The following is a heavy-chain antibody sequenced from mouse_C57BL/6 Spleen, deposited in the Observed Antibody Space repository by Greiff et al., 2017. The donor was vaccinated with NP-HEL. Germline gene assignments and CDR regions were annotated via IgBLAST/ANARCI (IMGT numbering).Heavy chain of an antibody. J-gene: IGHJ3*01. Sequence: EVQLQQSGPVLVKPGASVKMSCKASGYTFTDYYMNWVKQSHGKSLEWIGVINPYNGGTSYNQKFKGKATLTVDKSSSTAYMELNSLTSEDSAVYYCAYYYGSSGFAYWGQGTLVTVSA. D-gene: IGHD1-1*01. CDR1: GYTFTDYY. CDR3: AYYYGSSGFAY. CDR2: INPYNGGT. V-gene: IGHV1-19*01.